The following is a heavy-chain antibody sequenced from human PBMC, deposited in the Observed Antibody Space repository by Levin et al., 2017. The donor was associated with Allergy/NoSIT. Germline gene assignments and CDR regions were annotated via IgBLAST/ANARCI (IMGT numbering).Heavy chain of an antibody. V-gene: IGHV1-2*02. CDR3: ARGSCSNGVCDWVY. Sequence: KHGESLKISCKASGYTFTGYYLHWVRQAPGQGLEWMGWISPNNGDTNYAQKFQGRVTMTRDTSISTAYMELSRLRSDDTAVYYCARGSCSNGVCDWVYWGQGTLVTVSS. D-gene: IGHD2-8*01. CDR1: GYTFTGYY. CDR2: ISPNNGDT. J-gene: IGHJ4*02.